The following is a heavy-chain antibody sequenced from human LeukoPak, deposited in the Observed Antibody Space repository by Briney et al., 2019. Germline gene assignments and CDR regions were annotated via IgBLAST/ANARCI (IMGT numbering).Heavy chain of an antibody. CDR3: ARGFHYYDSSGYYYYFDY. D-gene: IGHD3-22*01. CDR2: MNPNSGNT. V-gene: IGHV1-8*03. J-gene: IGHJ4*02. Sequence: ASVKVSCKASGYTFPSYDINWVRQATGQGLEWMGWMNPNSGNTGYAQKFQGRVTITRNTSISTAYMELSSLRSEDTAVYYCARGFHYYDSSGYYYYFDYWGQGTLVTVSS. CDR1: GYTFPSYD.